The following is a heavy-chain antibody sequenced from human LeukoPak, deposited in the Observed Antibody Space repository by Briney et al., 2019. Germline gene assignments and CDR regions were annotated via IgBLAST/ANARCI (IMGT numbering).Heavy chain of an antibody. J-gene: IGHJ4*02. CDR3: VGQGTHIAAAGIDY. V-gene: IGHV5-10-1*01. CDR1: GYIFTNYW. D-gene: IGHD6-13*01. Sequence: GESLRTSCKGSGYIFTNYWISWVRQMPGKGLEWMGRIDPSDSYTNYSPSFQGHVTISAGTSIGTAYLQWSSLKASDTAMYYCVGQGTHIAAAGIDYWGQGTLVTVSS. CDR2: IDPSDSYT.